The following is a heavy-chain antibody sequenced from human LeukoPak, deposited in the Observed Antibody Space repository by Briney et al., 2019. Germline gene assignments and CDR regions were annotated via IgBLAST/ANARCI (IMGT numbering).Heavy chain of an antibody. CDR3: ARDFEGYSTWTVDY. CDR2: ISWNSGSI. Sequence: GGSLRLSCAASGFTFDDYAMHWVRQAPGKGLEWVSGISWNSGSIGYADSVKGRFTISRDNAKNSLYLQMNSLRAEDTAVYYCARDFEGYSTWTVDYWGQGTLVTVSS. CDR1: GFTFDDYA. J-gene: IGHJ4*02. D-gene: IGHD6-13*01. V-gene: IGHV3-9*01.